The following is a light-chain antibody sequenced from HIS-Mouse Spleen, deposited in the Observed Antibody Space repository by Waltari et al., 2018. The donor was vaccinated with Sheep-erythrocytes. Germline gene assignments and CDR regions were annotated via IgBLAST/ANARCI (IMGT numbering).Light chain of an antibody. Sequence: QSALTQPASVSGSPGQSITISCTGTSSDVGSYTLVSWYQQHPGKAPKLMSYEGSKRPSGVSNRLSGSKSGNTASLTISGLQAEDEADDYCCSYAGSSTPLVFGGGTKLTVL. CDR1: SSDVGSYTL. J-gene: IGLJ3*02. V-gene: IGLV2-23*01. CDR2: EGS. CDR3: CSYAGSSTPLV.